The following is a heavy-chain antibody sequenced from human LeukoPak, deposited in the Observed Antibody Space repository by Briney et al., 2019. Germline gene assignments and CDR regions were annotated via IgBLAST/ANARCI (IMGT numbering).Heavy chain of an antibody. D-gene: IGHD2-21*02. V-gene: IGHV3-30-3*01. Sequence: GGSLRLSCAASRFTFSSYAMHWVRQAPGKGLEWVAVISYDGSNKYYADSVKGRFTISRDNSKNTLYLQMNSLRAEDTAVYYCARAVPSYCGGDCYPTDYWGQGTLVTVSS. CDR2: ISYDGSNK. J-gene: IGHJ4*02. CDR1: RFTFSSYA. CDR3: ARAVPSYCGGDCYPTDY.